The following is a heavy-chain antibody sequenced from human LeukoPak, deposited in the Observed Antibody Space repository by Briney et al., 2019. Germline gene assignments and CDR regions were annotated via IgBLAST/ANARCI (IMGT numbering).Heavy chain of an antibody. J-gene: IGHJ4*02. CDR3: ARDCQYCSNTNCRCC. CDR2: ISWNSGSI. CDR1: GFTFDDYA. Sequence: GGSLRLSCAASGFTFDDYAMHWVRQAPGKGLEWVSGISWNSGSIGYADSVKGRFTISRDNAKNSLHLQMNSLRAEDTAVYYCARDCQYCSNTNCRCCWGQGTLVTVSS. V-gene: IGHV3-9*01. D-gene: IGHD2-2*01.